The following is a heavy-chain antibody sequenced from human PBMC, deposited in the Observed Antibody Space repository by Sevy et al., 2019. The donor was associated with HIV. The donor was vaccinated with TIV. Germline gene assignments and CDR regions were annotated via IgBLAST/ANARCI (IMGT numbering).Heavy chain of an antibody. CDR1: GXXXXDXY. V-gene: IGHV1-2*02. CDR3: ARLTTKPXSDXYXXXV. CDR2: INXXXXVT. Sequence: ASVKVSCKASGXXXXDXYIHXVRQAPGQGXEXMAWINXXXXVTNYAQRFQGEVTVTRDTSLNTAYLDLSRLKSNDTAIYFCARLTTKPXSDXYXXXVWGQGTTVTVSS. D-gene: IGHD4-17*01. J-gene: IGHJ6*02.